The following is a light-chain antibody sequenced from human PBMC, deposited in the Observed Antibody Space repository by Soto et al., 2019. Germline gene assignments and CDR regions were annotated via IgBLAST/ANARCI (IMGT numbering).Light chain of an antibody. CDR1: QSISSW. Sequence: DIEMTQSPSTLAASLGDRVTITCRASQSISSWFAWYQQKPGKAPKLLIYDASSLESGVPSRFSGSGSGTDFTLTISSLQSEDFAVYYCQQYNNSQWTFGQGTKVDIK. V-gene: IGKV1-5*01. CDR3: QQYNNSQWT. J-gene: IGKJ1*01. CDR2: DAS.